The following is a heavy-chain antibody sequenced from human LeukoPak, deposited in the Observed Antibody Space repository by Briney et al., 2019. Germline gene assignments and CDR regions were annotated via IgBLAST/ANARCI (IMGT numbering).Heavy chain of an antibody. CDR3: ARVGGSVGAKDY. J-gene: IGHJ4*02. V-gene: IGHV3-7*01. Sequence: PGGSLRLSCAASGFTFSGYWMSWVRQAPGKGLEWVANIKQDGSEKYYVDSVKGRFTISRDNAKNSLYLQMNSLRAEDTAVYYCARVGGSVGAKDYWGQGTLVTVSS. CDR1: GFTFSGYW. D-gene: IGHD1-26*01. CDR2: IKQDGSEK.